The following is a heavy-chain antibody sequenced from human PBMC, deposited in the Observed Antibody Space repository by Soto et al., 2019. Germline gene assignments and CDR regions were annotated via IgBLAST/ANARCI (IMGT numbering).Heavy chain of an antibody. CDR3: ARDSSGSFDY. CDR1: GGSVSSGSYY. V-gene: IGHV4-61*01. D-gene: IGHD3-22*01. Sequence: SETLSLTCTVSGGSVSSGSYYWSWIRQPPGKGLEWIGYIYYSGSTNYNPSLKSRVTISVDTSKNQFSLKLSSVTAADTAVYYCARDSSGSFDYWGQGTLVTVSS. J-gene: IGHJ4*02. CDR2: IYYSGST.